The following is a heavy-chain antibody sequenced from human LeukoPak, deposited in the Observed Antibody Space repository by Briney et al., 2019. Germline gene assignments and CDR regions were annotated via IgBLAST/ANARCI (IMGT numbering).Heavy chain of an antibody. CDR1: GGSVSSGSYY. D-gene: IGHD3-22*01. CDR3: AKGPTYDSSGEMGY. CDR2: ISGSGGST. J-gene: IGHJ4*02. V-gene: IGHV3-23*01. Sequence: ETLSLTCTVSGGSVSSGSYYWSWVRQAPGKGLEWVSAISGSGGSTYYADSVKGRFTISRDNSKNTLYLQMNSLRAEDTAVYYCAKGPTYDSSGEMGYWGQGTLVTVSS.